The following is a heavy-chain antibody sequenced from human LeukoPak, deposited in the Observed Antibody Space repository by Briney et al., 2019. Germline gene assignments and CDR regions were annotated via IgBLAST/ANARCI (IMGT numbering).Heavy chain of an antibody. CDR2: IYYSGST. J-gene: IGHJ4*02. V-gene: IGHV4-31*03. D-gene: IGHD2-15*01. Sequence: SETLSLTCTVSGGSISSGGYYWSWIRQHPGKGLEWIGYIYYSGSTYYNPSLKSRVTISVDTSKNQFSLKLSSVTAADTAVYYCASRYCRGGSCYFVWGQGTLVTVSS. CDR1: GGSISSGGYY. CDR3: ASRYCRGGSCYFV.